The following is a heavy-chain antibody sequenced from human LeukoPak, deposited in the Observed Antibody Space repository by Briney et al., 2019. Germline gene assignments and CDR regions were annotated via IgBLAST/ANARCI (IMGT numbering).Heavy chain of an antibody. D-gene: IGHD3-10*01. CDR2: YKNDGSDT. CDR3: VRIGVQDEQYLHFDY. CDR1: GFTFSNFW. J-gene: IGHJ4*01. V-gene: IGHV3-74*01. Sequence: GVSLRLSCAAAGFTFSNFWMHWVRQVPGKGLMWVSRYKNDGSDTIYADSVKGRFTISRDNARNTLYLQMDSLRAEDTAVYYCVRIGVQDEQYLHFDYWGRGTLATVSS.